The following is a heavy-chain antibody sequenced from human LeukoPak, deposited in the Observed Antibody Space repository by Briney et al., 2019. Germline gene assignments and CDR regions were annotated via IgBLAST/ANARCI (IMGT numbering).Heavy chain of an antibody. D-gene: IGHD3-3*01. Sequence: KPSEILSLTCTVSGGSISSYYWGWIRQPPGKGLEWIGSIYYSGSTNYNPSLKSRVTISVDTSKNQFSLKLSSVTAADTAVYYCARGLYYDFWSGPPRLDAFDIWGQGTMVTVSS. CDR2: IYYSGST. CDR3: ARGLYYDFWSGPPRLDAFDI. CDR1: GGSISSYY. V-gene: IGHV4-39*07. J-gene: IGHJ3*02.